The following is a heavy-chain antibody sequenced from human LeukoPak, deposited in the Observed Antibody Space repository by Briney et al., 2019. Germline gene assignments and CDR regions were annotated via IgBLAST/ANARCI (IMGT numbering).Heavy chain of an antibody. V-gene: IGHV3-23*01. Sequence: GGSLRLSCAASGFTFNNFAMSWVRQAPGKGLDWVSGLSGSGSSTFYADSVKGRFIISRDNSNSTLYLQMNSLRAEDTAVYYCAKRPKYGNSWLDFWGQGTLVTVSS. CDR1: GFTFNNFA. CDR2: LSGSGSST. J-gene: IGHJ4*02. D-gene: IGHD6-13*01. CDR3: AKRPKYGNSWLDF.